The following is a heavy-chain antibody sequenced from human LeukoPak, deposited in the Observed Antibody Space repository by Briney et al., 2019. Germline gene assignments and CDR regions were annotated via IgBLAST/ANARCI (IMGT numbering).Heavy chain of an antibody. V-gene: IGHV3-23*01. CDR1: GFTFSSYA. J-gene: IGHJ3*02. D-gene: IGHD3-10*01. CDR2: ISGSGGTT. CDR3: AKDLGNTYYHGSGIVPWDAFDI. Sequence: PGGSLRLSCAASGFTFSSYAMSWVRQAPGKGLEWVSAISGSGGTTYYADSVKGRFTVSRDNSKNTLYLQMNSLRAEDTAVYYCAKDLGNTYYHGSGIVPWDAFDIWGQGTMVTVSS.